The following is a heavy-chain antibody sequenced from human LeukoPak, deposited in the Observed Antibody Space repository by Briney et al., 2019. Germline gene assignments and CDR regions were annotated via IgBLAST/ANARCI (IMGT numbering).Heavy chain of an antibody. Sequence: SETLSLTCIVSGGSISSGGYYWSWIRQPPGKGLEWIGYIYHSGSTYYNPSLKSRVTISVDTSKNQFSLKLSSVTAADTAVYYCASSLVHFGIWGQGTMVTVSS. J-gene: IGHJ3*02. V-gene: IGHV4-30-2*05. CDR3: ASSLVHFGI. CDR1: GGSISSGGYY. D-gene: IGHD2-8*01. CDR2: IYHSGST.